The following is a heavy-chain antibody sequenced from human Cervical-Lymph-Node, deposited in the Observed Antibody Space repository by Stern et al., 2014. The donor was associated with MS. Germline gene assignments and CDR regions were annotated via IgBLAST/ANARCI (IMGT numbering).Heavy chain of an antibody. V-gene: IGHV3-21*01. CDR1: GFTFSSYS. Sequence: VQLVQSGGGLVKPGGSLRLSCAASGFTFSSYSMNWVRQAPGKGLEWVSSISSSSSYIYYADSVKGRFTISRDNAKNSLYLQINSLRAEDTAVYYCARDLPVFYGSGSPFDYWGQGTLVTVSS. D-gene: IGHD3-10*01. CDR2: ISSSSSYI. CDR3: ARDLPVFYGSGSPFDY. J-gene: IGHJ4*02.